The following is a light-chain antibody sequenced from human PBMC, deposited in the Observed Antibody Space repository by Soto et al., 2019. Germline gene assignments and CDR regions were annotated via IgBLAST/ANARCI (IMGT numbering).Light chain of an antibody. Sequence: QSVLTQPPSVSEAPGQKVTISCSGSSSNIGNNYVSWYQQLPGTAPKLLIYDHNKRPSGIPDRFSGSKSGTSATLGITGLQTGDEADYYCGTWDSSLNAFVFGAGTKVTVL. CDR3: GTWDSSLNAFV. V-gene: IGLV1-51*01. CDR2: DHN. J-gene: IGLJ1*01. CDR1: SSNIGNNY.